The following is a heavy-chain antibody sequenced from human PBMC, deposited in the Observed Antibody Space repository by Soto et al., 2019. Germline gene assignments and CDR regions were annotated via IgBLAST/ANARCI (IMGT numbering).Heavy chain of an antibody. J-gene: IGHJ4*02. CDR3: ARSLAPSRHFFDH. V-gene: IGHV3-23*01. Sequence: EVQLLDSGGDLVQPGGSLRLSCAASGFTFNNYDMSWVRQAPGKGLEWVSTLSDTTYYADSVRGRFTISRDTSGSTLYLQMNSLGVDDTAVYYCARSLAPSRHFFDHWGQGTLVTVSS. D-gene: IGHD2-2*01. CDR2: LSDTT. CDR1: GFTFNNYD.